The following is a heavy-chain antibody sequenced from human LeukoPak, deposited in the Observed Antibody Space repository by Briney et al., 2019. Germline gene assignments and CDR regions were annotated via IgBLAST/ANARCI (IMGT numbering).Heavy chain of an antibody. Sequence: GGSLRLSCAASGFTFSSYAMSWVRQAPGKGLEWVSAISGSGGSTYYADSVKGRFTISRDNSKNTLYLQMNSLRAEDTAVYYCAKVTTRITIFGVVIQDFDYWGQGTLVTVSS. CDR1: GFTFSSYA. V-gene: IGHV3-23*01. CDR2: ISGSGGST. CDR3: AKVTTRITIFGVVIQDFDY. D-gene: IGHD3-3*01. J-gene: IGHJ4*02.